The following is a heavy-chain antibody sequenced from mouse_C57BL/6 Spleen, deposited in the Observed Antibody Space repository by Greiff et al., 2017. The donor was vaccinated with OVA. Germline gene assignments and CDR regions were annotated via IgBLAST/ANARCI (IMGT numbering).Heavy chain of an antibody. CDR2: IYPGSGST. CDR3: ARGEYYFDY. J-gene: IGHJ2*01. Sequence: QVHVKQPGAELVKPGASVKMSCKASGYTFTSYWITWVKQRPGQGLEWIGDIYPGSGSTNYNEKFKSKATLTVDTSSSTAYMQLSSLTSEDSAVYYCARGEYYFDYWGQGTTLTVSS. V-gene: IGHV1-55*01. CDR1: GYTFTSYW.